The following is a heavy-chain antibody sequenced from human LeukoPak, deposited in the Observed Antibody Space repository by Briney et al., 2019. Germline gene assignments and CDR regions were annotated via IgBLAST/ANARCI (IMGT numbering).Heavy chain of an antibody. D-gene: IGHD4-23*01. V-gene: IGHV3-43D*04. J-gene: IGHJ4*02. CDR1: GFSFDDYA. CDR2: ISWDGGTT. CDR3: ARDRWNFDY. Sequence: SGGSLRLSCAASGFSFDDYAMHWVRHAPGKGLEWVSLISWDGGTTYYAYSVKGRFTISRDNSKDSLYLQMNSLRGEDTAVYYCARDRWNFDYWGQGTLVTVSS.